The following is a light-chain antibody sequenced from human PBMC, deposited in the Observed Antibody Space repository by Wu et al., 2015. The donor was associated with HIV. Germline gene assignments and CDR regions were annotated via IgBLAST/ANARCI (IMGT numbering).Light chain of an antibody. V-gene: IGKV1-39*01. CDR3: QQSYSSPFT. CDR1: QSISTY. CDR2: ATF. Sequence: SVGDRVTITCRASQSISTYLNWYQQRPGKAPRLLIYATFNLQNGVPSRFSGSGSGTDFTLTINTLQSVDFATYYCQQSYSSPFTFGGGTKVEIK. J-gene: IGKJ4*01.